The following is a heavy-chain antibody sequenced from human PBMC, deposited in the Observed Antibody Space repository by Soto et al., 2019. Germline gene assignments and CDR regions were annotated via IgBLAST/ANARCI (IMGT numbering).Heavy chain of an antibody. CDR2: IYYSGST. CDR3: ARGPGVGCYDFWDGSPNPGDY. J-gene: IGHJ4*02. D-gene: IGHD3-3*01. Sequence: LYVTCTVSGGCVDGGGDSWIWIRQHPGKGLEWSGYIYYSGSTYYNPSLKSRVTISVDTSKNQFSLKLSSVTAADTAVYYCARGPGVGCYDFWDGSPNPGDYWSQGTLVHVX. CDR1: GGCVDGGGDS. V-gene: IGHV4-31*03.